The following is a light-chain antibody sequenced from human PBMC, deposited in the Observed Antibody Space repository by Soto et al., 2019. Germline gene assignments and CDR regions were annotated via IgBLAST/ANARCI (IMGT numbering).Light chain of an antibody. V-gene: IGLV6-57*04. CDR3: QSYDSYRKV. CDR2: EYN. J-gene: IGLJ2*01. CDR1: SGSIASNY. Sequence: NFMLIQPNSVSESPGKTVTISCTRSSGSIASNYVQWYQQRPGSAPTTVIYEYNQRPSGVPDRFSGSIDSSSNSASLTISGLKTDDEADYYCQSYDSYRKVFGGGTK.